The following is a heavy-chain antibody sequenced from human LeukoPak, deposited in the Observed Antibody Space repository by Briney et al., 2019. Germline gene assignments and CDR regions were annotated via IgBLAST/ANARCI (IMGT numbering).Heavy chain of an antibody. D-gene: IGHD3-22*01. CDR1: GCTFTGYY. V-gene: IGHV1-2*02. J-gene: IGHJ3*02. CDR2: VNPNSGGT. Sequence: SVHVSCMACGCTFTGYYIQGLQQAAGQGLEWMGWVNPNSGGTNYPQKFQGRVTMTRNTSISTDYMELSRLRSAVSDDTAVYYCAGVKGNYYSGGFDIWGQGTMVTVSS. CDR3: AGVKGNYYSGGFDI.